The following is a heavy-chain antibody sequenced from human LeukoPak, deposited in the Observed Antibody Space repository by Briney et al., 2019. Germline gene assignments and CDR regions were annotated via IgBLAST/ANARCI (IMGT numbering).Heavy chain of an antibody. J-gene: IGHJ4*02. CDR2: IYYSGST. Sequence: SETLSLTCTVSGGSISSSSYYWGWIRQPPGKRLEWIGSIYYSGSTYYNPSLKSRVTISVDTSKNQFSLKLSSVTAADTAVYYCARDPRGYYDILTGYLPSHYWGQGTLVTVSS. V-gene: IGHV4-39*07. CDR1: GGSISSSSYY. D-gene: IGHD3-9*01. CDR3: ARDPRGYYDILTGYLPSHY.